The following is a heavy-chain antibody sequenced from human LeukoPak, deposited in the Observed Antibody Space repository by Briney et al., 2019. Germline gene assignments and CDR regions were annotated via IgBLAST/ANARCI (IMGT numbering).Heavy chain of an antibody. CDR1: GFTFSLYA. J-gene: IGHJ4*02. V-gene: IGHV3-21*05. Sequence: GGSLRLSCAASGFTFSLYAMNWVRQAPGKGLEWVSYINDDSSDIHYAGSVRGRFTISRGDARKTLYLQLSSLRVEDTAVYYCARATFQPGLIDSWGQGTLATVSS. CDR2: INDDSSDI. D-gene: IGHD2-2*01. CDR3: ARATFQPGLIDS.